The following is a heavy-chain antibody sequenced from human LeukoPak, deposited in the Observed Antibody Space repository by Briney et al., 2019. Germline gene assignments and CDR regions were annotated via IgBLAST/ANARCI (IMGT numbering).Heavy chain of an antibody. CDR1: GLTFSSYA. J-gene: IGHJ4*02. CDR3: AKDASGSYLVLGDFDY. Sequence: GGSLRLSCAASGLTFSSYAMSWVRQAPGKGLEWVSAISGSGGSTYYADSVKGRFTISRDNSKNTLYLQMNSLRAEDTAVYYCAKDASGSYLVLGDFDYWGQGTLVTVSS. D-gene: IGHD1-26*01. CDR2: ISGSGGST. V-gene: IGHV3-23*01.